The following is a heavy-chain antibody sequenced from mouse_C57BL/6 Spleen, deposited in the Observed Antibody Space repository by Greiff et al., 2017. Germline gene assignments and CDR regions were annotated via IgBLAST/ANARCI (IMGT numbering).Heavy chain of an antibody. D-gene: IGHD2-14*01. V-gene: IGHV1-22*01. CDR2: INPNNGGT. J-gene: IGHJ1*03. CDR3: AREYEDYWYFDV. Sequence: EVQLQQSGPELVKPGASVKMSCKASGYTFTDYNMHWVKQSHGKSLEWIGYINPNNGGTSYNQKFKGKATLTVNKSSSTAYMELRSLTSEDSAVYYCAREYEDYWYFDVWGTGTTVTVSS. CDR1: GYTFTDYN.